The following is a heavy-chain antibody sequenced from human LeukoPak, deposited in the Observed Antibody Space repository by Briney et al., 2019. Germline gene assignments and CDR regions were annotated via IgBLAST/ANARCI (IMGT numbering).Heavy chain of an antibody. J-gene: IGHJ4*01. CDR1: GFTFSTYS. Sequence: GGSLRLSCAASGFTFSTYSMNWVRQAPGKGLEWVSSISSSSGYIYYADSMKGRFTISRDNTKNSLFLQMNSLRAEDAAFYYCAKLLRDVTIYDFWGHGTLVTVSS. D-gene: IGHD5-24*01. V-gene: IGHV3-21*01. CDR2: ISSSSGYI. CDR3: AKLLRDVTIYDF.